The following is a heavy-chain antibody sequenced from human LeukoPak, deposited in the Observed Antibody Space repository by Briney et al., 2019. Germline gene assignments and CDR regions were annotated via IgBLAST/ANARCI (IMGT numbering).Heavy chain of an antibody. CDR2: ISRNSGSI. CDR3: AREWNY. J-gene: IGHJ4*02. D-gene: IGHD5-12*01. CDR1: GFAFDDYG. Sequence: GGSLRLSCAASGFAFDDYGMHWVRQAPGKGLEWVSGISRNSGSIGYADSVKGRFTISRDNAKNSLYLQMNSLRAEDTAVYYCAREWNYWGQGTLVTVSS. V-gene: IGHV3-9*01.